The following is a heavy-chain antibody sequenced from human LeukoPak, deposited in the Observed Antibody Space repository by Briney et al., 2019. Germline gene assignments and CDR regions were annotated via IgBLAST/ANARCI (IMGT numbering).Heavy chain of an antibody. V-gene: IGHV4-34*01. Sequence: PSETLSLTCAVYGGSFSGYYWSWIRQPPGKGLEWIGEINHSGSTNYNPSLKSRVTISVDTSKNQFSLKLSSVTAADTAVYYCAKEGGYCTNGVCYIGSGFDYWGQGTLVTVSS. J-gene: IGHJ4*02. CDR1: GGSFSGYY. D-gene: IGHD2-8*01. CDR2: INHSGST. CDR3: AKEGGYCTNGVCYIGSGFDY.